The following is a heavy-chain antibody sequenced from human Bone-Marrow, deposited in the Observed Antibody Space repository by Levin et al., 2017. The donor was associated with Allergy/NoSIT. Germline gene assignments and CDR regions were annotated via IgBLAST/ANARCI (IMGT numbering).Heavy chain of an antibody. CDR2: IYYSGST. CDR1: GGSISSSSYY. D-gene: IGHD3-9*01. Sequence: PSETLSLTCTVSGGSISSSSYYWGWIRQPPGKGLEWIGSIYYSGSTYYNPSLKSRVTISVDTSKNQFSLKLSSVTAADTAVYYCARDKPYYDILTGLVYFDYWGQGTLVTVSS. V-gene: IGHV4-39*07. J-gene: IGHJ4*02. CDR3: ARDKPYYDILTGLVYFDY.